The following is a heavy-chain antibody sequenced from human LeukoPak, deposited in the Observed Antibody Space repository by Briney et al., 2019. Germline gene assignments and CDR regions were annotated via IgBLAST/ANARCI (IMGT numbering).Heavy chain of an antibody. CDR2: ISGSGGST. Sequence: GGSLRLSCAASGFTFSSYAMSWVRRAPGKGLEWVSAISGSGGSTYYADSVKGRFTISRDNSKNTLYLQMNSLRAEDTAVYYCAGGYCSGGSCKNYYFDYWGQGTLVTVSS. CDR3: AGGYCSGGSCKNYYFDY. D-gene: IGHD2-15*01. J-gene: IGHJ4*02. CDR1: GFTFSSYA. V-gene: IGHV3-23*01.